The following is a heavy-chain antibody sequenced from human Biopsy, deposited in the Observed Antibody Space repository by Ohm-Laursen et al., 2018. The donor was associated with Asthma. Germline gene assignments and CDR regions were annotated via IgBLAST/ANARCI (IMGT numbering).Heavy chain of an antibody. Sequence: GSLRLSCAASGFSVSTKYMSWVRQAPGKGLEWVSLIYSCDNTYYADSVKGRFTISRDHSKLYLQMNNLRAEDTAVYHCARISRLGYNSLDYGMDVWGQGTTVTVSS. CDR2: IYSCDNT. J-gene: IGHJ6*02. V-gene: IGHV3-53*01. D-gene: IGHD5-24*01. CDR3: ARISRLGYNSLDYGMDV. CDR1: GFSVSTKY.